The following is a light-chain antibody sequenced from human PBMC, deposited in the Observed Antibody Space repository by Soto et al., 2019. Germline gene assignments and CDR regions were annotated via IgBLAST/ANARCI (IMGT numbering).Light chain of an antibody. CDR2: SDN. CDR1: SSNIGSNP. V-gene: IGLV1-44*01. Sequence: QYALTQPPSASATPGQRVTISCSGGSSNIGSNPVSWYQQLPGTAPKPLIYSDNQRPSGVPDRISGSRSGTSASLAISGLQSEDEAEYYCAAWDDSLRGRVFGGGTKLTVL. CDR3: AAWDDSLRGRV. J-gene: IGLJ2*01.